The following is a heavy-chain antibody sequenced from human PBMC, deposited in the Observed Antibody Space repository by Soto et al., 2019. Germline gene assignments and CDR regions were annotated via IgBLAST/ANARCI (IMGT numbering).Heavy chain of an antibody. V-gene: IGHV1-2*04. CDR3: ARPLDVGRYSFDY. CDR1: GYTFTGYY. CDR2: INPNSGGT. D-gene: IGHD5-18*01. Sequence: GASVKVSCKASGYTFTGYYMHWARQAPGQGLEWMGWINPNSGGTNYAQKFQGWVTMTRDTSISTAYMELSRLRSDDTAVYYCARPLDVGRYSFDYWGQGTLVTVST. J-gene: IGHJ4*02.